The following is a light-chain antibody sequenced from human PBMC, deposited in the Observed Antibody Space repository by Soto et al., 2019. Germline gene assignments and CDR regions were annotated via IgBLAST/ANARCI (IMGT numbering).Light chain of an antibody. V-gene: IGKV1-5*03. CDR2: KAS. CDR3: QHYNSYSEA. Sequence: DIQMTQSPSTLSGSVGDRVTITCRASQTISSWLAWYQQKPGKAPKLLIYKASTLKSGVSSRFSGSGSGTEFTLPISSLQPDDFETSYCQHYNSYSEAFGQGTKVDI. CDR1: QTISSW. J-gene: IGKJ1*01.